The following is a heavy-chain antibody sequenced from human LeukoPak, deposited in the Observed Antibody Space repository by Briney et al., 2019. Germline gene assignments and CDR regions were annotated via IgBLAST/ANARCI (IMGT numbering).Heavy chain of an antibody. J-gene: IGHJ5*02. CDR1: GYTFTGYY. Sequence: GASVKVSCKASGYTFTGYYTHWVRQAPGQGLEWMGRINPNSGGTNYAQKFQGRVTMTRDTSISTAYMELSRLRSDDTAVYYCARDQWLVRGNWFDPWGQGTLVTVSS. CDR3: ARDQWLVRGNWFDP. CDR2: INPNSGGT. V-gene: IGHV1-2*06. D-gene: IGHD6-19*01.